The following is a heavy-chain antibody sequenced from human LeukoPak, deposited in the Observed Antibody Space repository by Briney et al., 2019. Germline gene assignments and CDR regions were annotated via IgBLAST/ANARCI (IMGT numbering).Heavy chain of an antibody. Sequence: SETLSLTCAVYGGSFSGYYWSWIRQPPGKGLEWIGEINHSGSTNYNPSLKSRVTISVDTSKNQFSLKLSSVTAADTAVYYCARGRYYDILTAYGLRPNNYGMGVWGQGTTVTVSS. CDR1: GGSFSGYY. V-gene: IGHV4-34*01. CDR3: ARGRYYDILTAYGLRPNNYGMGV. J-gene: IGHJ6*02. D-gene: IGHD3-9*01. CDR2: INHSGST.